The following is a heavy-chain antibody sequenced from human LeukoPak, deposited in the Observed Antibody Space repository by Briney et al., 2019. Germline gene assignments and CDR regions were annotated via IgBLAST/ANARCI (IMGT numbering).Heavy chain of an antibody. CDR1: GFTFSSYG. J-gene: IGHJ6*03. Sequence: GGSLRLSCAASGFTFSSYGMSWVRQAPGKGLEWVSGISGSGGSTYYADSVKGRFTISRDNSKNTLYLQMNSLRAEDTAVYYCAKSGSTTIYYYMDVWGKGTTVTVSS. V-gene: IGHV3-23*01. D-gene: IGHD2-2*01. CDR3: AKSGSTTIYYYMDV. CDR2: ISGSGGST.